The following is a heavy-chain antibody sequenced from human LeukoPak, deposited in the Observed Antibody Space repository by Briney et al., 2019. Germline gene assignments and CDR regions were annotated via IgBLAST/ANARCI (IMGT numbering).Heavy chain of an antibody. CDR3: ARDAAYYYDGSYAFDI. J-gene: IGHJ3*02. CDR2: IIPIFGTA. D-gene: IGHD3-22*01. Sequence: SVKVSCKASGGTFSSYAISWVRQAPGQGLEWMGGIIPIFGTANYAQKFQGRVTITADESTSTGYMELSSLRSEDTAVYYCARDAAYYYDGSYAFDIWGQGTMVTVSS. V-gene: IGHV1-69*13. CDR1: GGTFSSYA.